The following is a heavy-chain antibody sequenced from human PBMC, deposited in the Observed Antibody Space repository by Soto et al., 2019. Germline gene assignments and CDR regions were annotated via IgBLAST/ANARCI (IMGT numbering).Heavy chain of an antibody. CDR3: ARDPPYWSSTSCYLFDY. CDR2: INPNSGGT. J-gene: IGHJ4*02. Sequence: QVQLVQSGAEVKKPGASVKVSCKASGYTFTGYYMHWVRQSPGQGLEWMGWINPNSGGTNYAQKFQGRVTMTRDTSISTAYMELSRLRSDDTAVYYCARDPPYWSSTSCYLFDYWGQGTLVTGSS. D-gene: IGHD2-2*01. CDR1: GYTFTGYY. V-gene: IGHV1-2*02.